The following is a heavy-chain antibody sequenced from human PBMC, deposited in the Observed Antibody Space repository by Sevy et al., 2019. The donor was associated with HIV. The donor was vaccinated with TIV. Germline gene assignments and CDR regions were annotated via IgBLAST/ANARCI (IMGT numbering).Heavy chain of an antibody. V-gene: IGHV3-74*01. CDR1: GFTFSAYW. CDR3: VRDRGAPDGFDI. J-gene: IGHJ3*02. D-gene: IGHD3-16*01. CDR2: IDHDGSNP. Sequence: GGSLRLSCAASGFTFSAYWMYWVRQAPGKGLEWVSRIDHDGSNPIYADSVKGRFTGSRDNSKNTLYLQMTSLRGEDTAVYFGVRDRGAPDGFDIWGQGTMVTVSS.